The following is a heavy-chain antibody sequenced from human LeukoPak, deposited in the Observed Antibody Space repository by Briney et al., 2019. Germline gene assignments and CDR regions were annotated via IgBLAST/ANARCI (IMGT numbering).Heavy chain of an antibody. Sequence: GGSLRLSCAASGFTFSNYGMSWVRQAPGKGLEWVSAISGSGGSTYYADSVKGRFTISRDNSKNTLYLQMNSLRAEDTAVYYCAKDAIVVVPAARWFDPWGQGTLVTVSS. D-gene: IGHD2-2*01. CDR1: GFTFSNYG. J-gene: IGHJ5*02. CDR2: ISGSGGST. CDR3: AKDAIVVVPAARWFDP. V-gene: IGHV3-23*01.